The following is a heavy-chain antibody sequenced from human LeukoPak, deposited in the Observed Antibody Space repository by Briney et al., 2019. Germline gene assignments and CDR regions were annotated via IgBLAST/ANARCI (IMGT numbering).Heavy chain of an antibody. CDR3: ARDPTTVVTVPYYFDD. CDR1: GGSVNSYH. CDR2: INHSGST. V-gene: IGHV4-34*01. J-gene: IGHJ4*02. D-gene: IGHD4-23*01. Sequence: SETLSLTCTVSGGSVNSYHWNWIRQPPGKGLEWIGEINHSGSTNYNPSLKSRVTISVDTSKSQFSLKLKSVTAADTAVYYCARDPTTVVTVPYYFDDWGQGTLVTVSS.